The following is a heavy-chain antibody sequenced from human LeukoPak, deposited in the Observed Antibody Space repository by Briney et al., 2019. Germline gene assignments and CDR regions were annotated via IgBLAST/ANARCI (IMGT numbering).Heavy chain of an antibody. Sequence: SETLSLTCTVSGGSISSYYWSWIRQPPGKGLEWIGYIYYSGSTNYNPSLKSRVTISVDTSKNQFSLKLSSVTAADTAVYYFARGDGATNGYYYYYYMDVWGKGTTVTVSS. CDR1: GGSISSYY. J-gene: IGHJ6*03. V-gene: IGHV4-59*01. D-gene: IGHD1-26*01. CDR2: IYYSGST. CDR3: ARGDGATNGYYYYYYMDV.